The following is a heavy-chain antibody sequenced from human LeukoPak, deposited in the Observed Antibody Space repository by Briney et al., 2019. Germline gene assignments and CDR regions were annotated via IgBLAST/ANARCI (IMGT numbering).Heavy chain of an antibody. V-gene: IGHV3-21*01. J-gene: IGHJ2*01. CDR2: ISSSSSYI. Sequence: GGSLRLSCSASGFTFSSYSMNWVRQAPGKGLEWVSSISSSSSYIYYADSVKGRFTISRDNAKNSLYLQMNSLRAEDTAVYYCAGGSIAAAGTRYFDLWGRGTLVTVSS. D-gene: IGHD6-13*01. CDR1: GFTFSSYS. CDR3: AGGSIAAAGTRYFDL.